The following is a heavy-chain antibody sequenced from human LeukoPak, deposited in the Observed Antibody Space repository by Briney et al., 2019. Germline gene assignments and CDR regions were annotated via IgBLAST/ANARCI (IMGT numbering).Heavy chain of an antibody. Sequence: SETLSLTCTVSGGSISSSSYYWGWIRQPPGKGMEWIGSIYYSGSTYYNPSLKSRVTISVDTSKNQFSLKLSSVTAADTAVYYCAEDRGSWTSEGFDPWGQGALVTVSS. D-gene: IGHD2-15*01. CDR3: AEDRGSWTSEGFDP. J-gene: IGHJ5*02. CDR2: IYYSGST. CDR1: GGSISSSSYY. V-gene: IGHV4-39*01.